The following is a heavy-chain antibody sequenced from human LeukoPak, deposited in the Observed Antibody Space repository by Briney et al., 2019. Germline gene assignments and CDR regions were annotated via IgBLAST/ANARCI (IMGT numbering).Heavy chain of an antibody. V-gene: IGHV3-23*01. CDR3: AKDYRGLRLGELSFPILGY. CDR2: ISGSGGST. Sequence: GGSLRLSCAASGFTFSSYAMSWVRQAPGKGLEWVSAISGSGGSTYYADSVKGRFTISRDNSKNTLYLQMNSLRAEDTAVYYCAKDYRGLRLGELSFPILGYWGQGTLVTVSS. D-gene: IGHD3-16*02. J-gene: IGHJ4*02. CDR1: GFTFSSYA.